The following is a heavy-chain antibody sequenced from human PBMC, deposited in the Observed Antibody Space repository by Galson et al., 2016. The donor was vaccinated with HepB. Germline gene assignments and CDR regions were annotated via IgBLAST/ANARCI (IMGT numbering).Heavy chain of an antibody. Sequence: SVKVSCKVSGDFFSSYAITWMRQAPGQGLEWMGGIIPIFVTPNYAQKFQGRVTITADAATSTAYMELRSLRSDDTAVYYCARGGYHGSVDYWGQGTLVTVSS. CDR1: GDFFSSYA. V-gene: IGHV1-69*13. D-gene: IGHD2-15*01. CDR2: IIPIFVTP. CDR3: ARGGYHGSVDY. J-gene: IGHJ4*02.